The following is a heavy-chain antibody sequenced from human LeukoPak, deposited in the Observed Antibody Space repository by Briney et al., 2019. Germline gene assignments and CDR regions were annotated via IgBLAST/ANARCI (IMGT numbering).Heavy chain of an antibody. Sequence: SETLSLTCTVSGGSISSYYWSWIRQPPGKGLEWVGYIYYSGSTNYNPSLKSRVTISVDTSKNQFSLKLSSVTAADTAVYYCARDPHFDYWGQGTLVTVSS. V-gene: IGHV4-59*01. J-gene: IGHJ4*02. CDR3: ARDPHFDY. CDR2: IYYSGST. CDR1: GGSISSYY.